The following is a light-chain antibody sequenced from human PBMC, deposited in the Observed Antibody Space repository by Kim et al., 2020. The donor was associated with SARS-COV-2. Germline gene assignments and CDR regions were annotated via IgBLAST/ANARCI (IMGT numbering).Light chain of an antibody. Sequence: ASLRDRVTITCRASQSISTYLNWYQQKPGKAPKLLIYAASSLQSGIPSRFSGSGSGTDFTLTITSLQPEDFATYYCQQSYNTPRAFGQGTKVDIK. V-gene: IGKV1-39*01. CDR3: QQSYNTPRA. J-gene: IGKJ1*01. CDR2: AAS. CDR1: QSISTY.